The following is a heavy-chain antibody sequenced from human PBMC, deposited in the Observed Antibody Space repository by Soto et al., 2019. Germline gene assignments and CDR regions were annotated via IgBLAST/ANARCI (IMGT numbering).Heavy chain of an antibody. Sequence: SETLSLTCTVSGGSISSGGYYWSWTRQHPGKGLEWIGYIYYSGSTYYNPSLKSRVTISVDTSKNQFSLKLSSVTAADTAVYYCASYDSSGYPRGFYFDYWGQGTLVTVSS. CDR2: IYYSGST. J-gene: IGHJ4*02. D-gene: IGHD3-22*01. CDR1: GGSISSGGYY. V-gene: IGHV4-31*03. CDR3: ASYDSSGYPRGFYFDY.